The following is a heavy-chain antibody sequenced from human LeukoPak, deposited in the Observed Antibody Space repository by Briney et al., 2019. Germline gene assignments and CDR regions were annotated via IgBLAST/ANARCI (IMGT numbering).Heavy chain of an antibody. J-gene: IGHJ4*02. D-gene: IGHD4-23*01. CDR2: IYSDDTT. Sequence: GGSLRLSCAASGFTFSSYSMNWVRQAPGKGLEWVSLIYSDDTTLYADSVKGRFTISRDISKNTLYLQMSSLRAEDTAVYYCARRAGGYSHPYDYWGQGVLVTVSS. CDR1: GFTFSSYS. CDR3: ARRAGGYSHPYDY. V-gene: IGHV3-53*01.